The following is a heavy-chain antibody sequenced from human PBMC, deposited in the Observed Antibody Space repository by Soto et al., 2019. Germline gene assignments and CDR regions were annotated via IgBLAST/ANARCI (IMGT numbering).Heavy chain of an antibody. V-gene: IGHV4-39*01. J-gene: IGHJ4*02. Sequence: SETLSLTCTVSGGSISSISYYWGWIRQPPGKGLEWIGSIYYSGSTYYNPSLKSRVTISVDTSKNQFSLKLSSVTAADTAVYYCARLIGNSWLDYWGQGPLVTVS. CDR3: ARLIGNSWLDY. D-gene: IGHD2-15*01. CDR2: IYYSGST. CDR1: GGSISSISYY.